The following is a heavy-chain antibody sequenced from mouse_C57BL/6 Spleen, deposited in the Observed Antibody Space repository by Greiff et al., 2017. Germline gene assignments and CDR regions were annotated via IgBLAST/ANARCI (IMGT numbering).Heavy chain of an antibody. CDR2: IYPGSGST. Sequence: QVQLQQPGAELVKPGASVKMSCKASGYTFTSYWITWVKQRPGQGLEWIGDIYPGSGSTNYNEKFKSKATLTVDTSSSKAYMQLSSLTSEDSAVYYCARSLHYYGSSHYYAMDYWGQGTSVTVSS. CDR1: GYTFTSYW. V-gene: IGHV1-55*01. D-gene: IGHD1-1*01. CDR3: ARSLHYYGSSHYYAMDY. J-gene: IGHJ4*01.